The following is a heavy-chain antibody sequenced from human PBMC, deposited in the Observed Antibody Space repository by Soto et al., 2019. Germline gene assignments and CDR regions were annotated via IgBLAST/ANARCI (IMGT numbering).Heavy chain of an antibody. CDR1: GFTFSSYA. J-gene: IGHJ3*02. CDR2: ISYDGSNK. D-gene: IGHD6-19*01. Sequence: GSLRLSCAASGFTFSSYAMHWVRQAPGKGLEWVAVISYDGSNKYYADSVKGRFTISRDNSKNTLYLQMNSLRAEDTAVYYCACAVPDSALDIWGQGTMVTVSS. CDR3: ACAVPDSALDI. V-gene: IGHV3-30-3*01.